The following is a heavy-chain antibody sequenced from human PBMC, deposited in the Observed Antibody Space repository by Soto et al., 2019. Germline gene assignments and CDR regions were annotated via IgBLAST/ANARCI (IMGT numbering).Heavy chain of an antibody. CDR3: ATPPGGGYCTNGVCDNWFDP. D-gene: IGHD2-8*01. Sequence: GVSLRLSCAASGCTFRSYAMHWVRQAPGKWLEWVAVISYDGSNKYYADSVKGRFTISRDNSKNTLYLQMNSLRAEDTAVYYCATPPGGGYCTNGVCDNWFDPWGQGTLVTVSS. CDR2: ISYDGSNK. J-gene: IGHJ5*02. CDR1: GCTFRSYA. V-gene: IGHV3-30-3*01.